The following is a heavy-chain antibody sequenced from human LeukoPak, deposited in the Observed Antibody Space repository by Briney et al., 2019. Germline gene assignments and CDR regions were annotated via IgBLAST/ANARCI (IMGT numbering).Heavy chain of an antibody. CDR3: AGSLTYYYDSSGYNY. Sequence: SETLSLTCAVSGYSISSGYYWGWIRQPPGKGLEWIGSIYHSGSTYYNPSLKSRVTISVDTSKNQFSLKLSSVTAADTAVYYCAGSLTYYYDSSGYNYWGQGTLVTVSS. J-gene: IGHJ4*02. V-gene: IGHV4-38-2*01. CDR2: IYHSGST. D-gene: IGHD3-22*01. CDR1: GYSISSGYY.